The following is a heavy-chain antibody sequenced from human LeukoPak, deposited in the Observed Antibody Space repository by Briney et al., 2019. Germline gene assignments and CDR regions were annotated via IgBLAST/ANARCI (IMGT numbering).Heavy chain of an antibody. CDR3: ARLSTAGGTFDI. V-gene: IGHV4-31*03. CDR1: GGSISSGGYY. D-gene: IGHD3-10*01. Sequence: SETLSLTCTVSGGSISSGGYYWSWIRQHPGKGLEWIGYIYYSGNTYYNPSLKSRVTISVDTSKNQFSLKLSSVTAADTAVYYCARLSTAGGTFDIWGQGTMVTVSS. CDR2: IYYSGNT. J-gene: IGHJ3*02.